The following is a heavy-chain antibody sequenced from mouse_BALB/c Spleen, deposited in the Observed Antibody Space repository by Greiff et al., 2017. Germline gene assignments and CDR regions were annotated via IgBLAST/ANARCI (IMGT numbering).Heavy chain of an antibody. V-gene: IGHV5-17*02. J-gene: IGHJ4*01. CDR1: GFTFSSFG. D-gene: IGHD1-2*01. Sequence: EVKLVESGGGLVQPGGSRKLSCAASGFTFSSFGMHWVRQAPEKGLEWVAYISSGSSTIYYADTVKGRFIISRDNPKNTLFLQMTSLRSEDTAMYYCARYNYGYNYAMDYWGQGTSVTVSS. CDR2: ISSGSSTI. CDR3: ARYNYGYNYAMDY.